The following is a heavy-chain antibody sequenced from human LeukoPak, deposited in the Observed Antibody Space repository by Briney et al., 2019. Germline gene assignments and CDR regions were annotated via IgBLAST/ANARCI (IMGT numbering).Heavy chain of an antibody. CDR2: ISYDGSNR. J-gene: IGHJ4*02. Sequence: GGSLRLSCAASGITFSSYGMHWVRQAPGQGLEWVAVISYDGSNRYYADSVKGRFTISRDNSKNTLFLQMNSLRAEDPAVYYCAKSRHGQWLVLGGYWGQGTLVTVSS. CDR1: GITFSSYG. D-gene: IGHD6-19*01. V-gene: IGHV3-30*18. CDR3: AKSRHGQWLVLGGY.